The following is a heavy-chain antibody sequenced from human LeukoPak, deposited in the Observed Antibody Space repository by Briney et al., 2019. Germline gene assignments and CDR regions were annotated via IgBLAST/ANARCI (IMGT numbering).Heavy chain of an antibody. CDR1: GGSFSGYY. Sequence: PSETLSLTCVVYGGSFSGYYWSWIRQPPGKGLEWIGEINHSGSTNYNPSLKSRVTISVDTSKNQFSLKLSSVTAADTAVYYCARVRVEWLLSNYYYYMDVWGKGTTVTVSS. D-gene: IGHD3-3*01. CDR3: ARVRVEWLLSNYYYYMDV. J-gene: IGHJ6*03. CDR2: INHSGST. V-gene: IGHV4-34*01.